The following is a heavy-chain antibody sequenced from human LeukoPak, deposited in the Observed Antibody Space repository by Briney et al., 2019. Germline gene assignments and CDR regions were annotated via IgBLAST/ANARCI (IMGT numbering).Heavy chain of an antibody. CDR3: ARSGTKTNGFDY. D-gene: IGHD2-8*01. CDR1: GGSISTYY. V-gene: IGHV4-59*01. Sequence: PSETLSPTCTVSGGSISTYYWSWIRQPPGKGLEWIGYIYYSGSTNYSPSLQSRVTISVDTSRNQFSLRLISVTAADTAMYYCARSGTKTNGFDYWGQGTLVTVSS. J-gene: IGHJ4*02. CDR2: IYYSGST.